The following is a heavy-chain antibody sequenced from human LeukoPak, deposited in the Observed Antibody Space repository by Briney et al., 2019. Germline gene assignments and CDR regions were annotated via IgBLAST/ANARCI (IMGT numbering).Heavy chain of an antibody. CDR1: GFTFSSYA. J-gene: IGHJ4*02. V-gene: IGHV3-23*01. CDR2: ISGSGGST. CDR3: AREIEMATKRDFDY. D-gene: IGHD5-24*01. Sequence: GGSLRLSCAASGFTFSSYAMSWVRQAPGKGLEWVSAISGSGGSTYYADSVKGRFTISRDNAKNSLYLQMNSLRAEDTAVYYCAREIEMATKRDFDYWGQGTLVTVSS.